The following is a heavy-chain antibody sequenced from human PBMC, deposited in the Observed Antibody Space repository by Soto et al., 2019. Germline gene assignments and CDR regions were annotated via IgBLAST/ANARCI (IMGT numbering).Heavy chain of an antibody. CDR1: GYTFTNYY. J-gene: IGHJ4*02. V-gene: IGHV1-46*01. D-gene: IGHD1-26*01. CDR2: INPVDVRT. Sequence: ASVKVSCKASGYTFTNYYIRWVRQAPGQGPEWMGIINPVDVRTAYSQKFQGRDTMIRDTSTSTVYMDLSSLRSEDTAAYYCARVSGSYWPFDYWGQGTLVTVSS. CDR3: ARVSGSYWPFDY.